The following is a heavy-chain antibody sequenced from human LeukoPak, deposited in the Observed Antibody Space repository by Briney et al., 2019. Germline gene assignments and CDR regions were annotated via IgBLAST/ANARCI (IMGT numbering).Heavy chain of an antibody. D-gene: IGHD3-10*01. CDR1: GFTFSSYA. CDR3: VRDFGGSRDY. J-gene: IGHJ4*02. CDR2: ISYDGSNK. Sequence: GGSLRLSCAASGFTFSSYAMHWVRQAPGKGLEWVAVISYDGSNKYYADSVKGRFTISRDNAKNTLYLQMDSLRAEDTAVYYCVRDFGGSRDYWGQETLVIVSS. V-gene: IGHV3-30-3*01.